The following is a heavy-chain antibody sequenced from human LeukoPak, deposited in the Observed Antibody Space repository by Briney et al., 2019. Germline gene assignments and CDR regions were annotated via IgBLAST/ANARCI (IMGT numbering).Heavy chain of an antibody. CDR2: MNPNSGNT. Sequence: ASVKVSCKASGYTFTSYDINWVRQATGQGLEWMGWMNPNSGNTGYAQKFQGRVTITADESTSTAYMELSSLRSEDTAVYYCARAPMGTAALYWGQGTLVTVSS. CDR1: GYTFTSYD. D-gene: IGHD2-2*01. V-gene: IGHV1-8*03. J-gene: IGHJ4*02. CDR3: ARAPMGTAALY.